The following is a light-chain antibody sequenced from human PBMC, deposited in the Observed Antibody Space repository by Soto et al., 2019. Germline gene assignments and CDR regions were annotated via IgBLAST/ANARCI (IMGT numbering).Light chain of an antibody. Sequence: QAVVTQPPSVSGAPGQRVTISCTGSSSNIGAGYDVHWYQQLPGTAPKLLIYANINRPSGVPDRFSGSKSGTSASLAITGLQAADEADYYCLSYDSSLSGYVFGTGTKLTVL. CDR2: ANI. CDR1: SSNIGAGYD. CDR3: LSYDSSLSGYV. V-gene: IGLV1-40*01. J-gene: IGLJ1*01.